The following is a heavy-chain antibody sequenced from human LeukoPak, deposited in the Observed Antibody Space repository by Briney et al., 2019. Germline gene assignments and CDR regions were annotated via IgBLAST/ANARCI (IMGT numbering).Heavy chain of an antibody. CDR3: ARVYYDYVWGSYPNLGYFDY. CDR2: IIPIFGTA. Sequence: GSSVKVSCKASGGTFSSYAISWVRQAPGQGLEWMGGIIPIFGTANYAQKFQGRVTITTDESTSTAYMELSSLRSEDTAVYYCARVYYDYVWGSYPNLGYFDYWGQRTLVTVSS. V-gene: IGHV1-69*05. CDR1: GGTFSSYA. J-gene: IGHJ4*02. D-gene: IGHD3-16*02.